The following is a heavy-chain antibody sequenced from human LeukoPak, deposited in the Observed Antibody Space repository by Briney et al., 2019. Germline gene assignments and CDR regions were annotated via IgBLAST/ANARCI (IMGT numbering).Heavy chain of an antibody. CDR1: GGSFSGYY. D-gene: IGHD2-15*01. Sequence: SETLSLTCAVYGGSFSGYYWSWIRQPPGKGLEWIGEINHSGSTNYNPSLKSRVTISVDTSKNQFSLKLSSVTAADTAVYYCASTSGYCSGGSCYHYYYYGMDVWGQGTTVTVSS. J-gene: IGHJ6*02. CDR2: INHSGST. V-gene: IGHV4-34*01. CDR3: ASTSGYCSGGSCYHYYYYGMDV.